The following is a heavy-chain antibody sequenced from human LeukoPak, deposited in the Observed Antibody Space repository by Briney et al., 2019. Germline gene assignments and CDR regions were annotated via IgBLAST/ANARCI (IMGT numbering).Heavy chain of an antibody. CDR1: GGSITSYY. Sequence: EPSETLSLTCTVSGGSITSYYWSWIRQPPGKGLESIGYVDYSGSTSYNPSLKSRVTISIDTSKNQFSLKLNSLTAADSAVYYCARAAYSSGFYFFDSWGQGTLVTVSS. CDR3: ARAAYSSGFYFFDS. D-gene: IGHD3-22*01. V-gene: IGHV4-59*01. CDR2: VDYSGST. J-gene: IGHJ4*02.